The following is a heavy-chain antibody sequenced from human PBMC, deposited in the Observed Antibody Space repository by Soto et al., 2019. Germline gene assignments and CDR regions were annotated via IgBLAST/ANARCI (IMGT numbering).Heavy chain of an antibody. J-gene: IGHJ4*02. CDR3: AKVPRGSNFGYYNF. V-gene: IGHV3-30*02. CDR1: GITFSDYG. Sequence: PGGSLRLSCAASGITFSDYGMHWVRQAPGKGLEWVASVWKDGSNRYYVDSVKGRFTISRDNSKNTLYLQMNSLRDEDTAVYYCAKVPRGSNFGYYNFWGQGTLVTVSS. D-gene: IGHD5-18*01. CDR2: VWKDGSNR.